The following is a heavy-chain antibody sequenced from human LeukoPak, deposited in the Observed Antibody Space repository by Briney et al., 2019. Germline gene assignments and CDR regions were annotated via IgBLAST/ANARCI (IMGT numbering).Heavy chain of an antibody. CDR3: AKGAAYSSGADAFDI. CDR1: GFTFSSYA. J-gene: IGHJ3*02. V-gene: IGHV3-30-3*01. D-gene: IGHD2-21*01. Sequence: GRSLRLSCAASGFTFSSYAMHWVRQAPGKGLEWVAVISYDGSNKYYADSVKGRFTISRDNSKNTLYLQMNSLRAEDTAAYFCAKGAAYSSGADAFDIWGQGTVVTVSS. CDR2: ISYDGSNK.